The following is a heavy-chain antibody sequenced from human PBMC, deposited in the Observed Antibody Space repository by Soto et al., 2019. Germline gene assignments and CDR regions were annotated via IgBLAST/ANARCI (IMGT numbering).Heavy chain of an antibody. CDR3: ARVDDFWSGAYYYGMDV. D-gene: IGHD3-3*01. CDR2: ISAYNGNT. Sequence: QVQLVQSGAEVKKPGASVKVSCKASGYTFTSYGISWVRQAPGQGLEWMGWISAYNGNTNYAQKLQGRVTMTTDTSTSTAYMELMSLRSDDTAVYYCARVDDFWSGAYYYGMDVWGQGTTVTVSS. V-gene: IGHV1-18*01. J-gene: IGHJ6*02. CDR1: GYTFTSYG.